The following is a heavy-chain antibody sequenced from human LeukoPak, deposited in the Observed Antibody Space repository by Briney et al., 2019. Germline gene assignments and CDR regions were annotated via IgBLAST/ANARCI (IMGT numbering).Heavy chain of an antibody. D-gene: IGHD2/OR15-2a*01. V-gene: IGHV4-39*07. CDR3: ARYYRPAYYFDY. Sequence: SETLSLTCTVSGGSISTSSYYWGWIRQPPGKGLEWIGSIYYNGNTYYNPSLKSRVTISVDTSKNQFSLKLSSVTAADTAVYSCARYYRPAYYFDYWGQGTLVTVSS. CDR2: IYYNGNT. CDR1: GGSISTSSYY. J-gene: IGHJ4*02.